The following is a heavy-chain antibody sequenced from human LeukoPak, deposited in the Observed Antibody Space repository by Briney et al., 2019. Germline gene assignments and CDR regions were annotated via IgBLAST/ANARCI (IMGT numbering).Heavy chain of an antibody. CDR2: ISYDGSNK. V-gene: IGHV3-30*03. CDR1: GFTFSSYG. D-gene: IGHD5-24*01. J-gene: IGHJ4*02. Sequence: PGGSLRLSCAASGFTFSSYGMHWVRQAPGKGLEWVAVISYDGSNKYYADSVKGRFTISRDNSKNTLYLQMNSLRAEDTAVYYCARDKEMATMYYFDYWGQGTLVTVSS. CDR3: ARDKEMATMYYFDY.